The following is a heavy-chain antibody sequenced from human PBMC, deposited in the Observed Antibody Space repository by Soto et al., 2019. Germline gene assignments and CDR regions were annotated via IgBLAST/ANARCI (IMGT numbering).Heavy chain of an antibody. J-gene: IGHJ4*02. CDR3: ARHGEGGYAFDY. D-gene: IGHD5-12*01. CDR1: GGSISSYY. CDR2: IYHSGST. Sequence: SVTLSLPCTVAGGSISSYYWSWIRQPPGKGLEWIGYIYHSGSTNYNPSLKSRVTISVDTSKNQFSLKLSSVTAADTAVYYCARHGEGGYAFDYWGQGTLVTVSS. V-gene: IGHV4-59*08.